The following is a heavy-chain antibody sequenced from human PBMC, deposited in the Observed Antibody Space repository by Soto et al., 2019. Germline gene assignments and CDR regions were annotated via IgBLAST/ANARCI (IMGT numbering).Heavy chain of an antibody. CDR2: INPNSGGT. D-gene: IGHD3-3*01. J-gene: IGHJ2*01. V-gene: IGHV1-2*04. CDR3: AREIRSGYYKYWYFEL. Sequence: QVQLVQSGAEVKKPGASVKVSCKASGYTFTDYYMHWVRQAPGQGLEWMGWINPNSGGTKYAQKFQAWVTMTADTSISTAYLELSRLRSDHTAVYYCAREIRSGYYKYWYFELWGRGTLVTVSS. CDR1: GYTFTDYY.